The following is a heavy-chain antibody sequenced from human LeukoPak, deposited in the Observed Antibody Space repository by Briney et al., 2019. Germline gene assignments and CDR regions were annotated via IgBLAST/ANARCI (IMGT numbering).Heavy chain of an antibody. V-gene: IGHV3-30*18. D-gene: IGHD1-26*01. CDR3: AKRRELLDAFDI. CDR2: ISYDGSNK. CDR1: GFTFSSYG. J-gene: IGHJ3*02. Sequence: GGSLRLSCVASGFTFSSYGMHWVRQAPGKGLEWVAVISYDGSNKYYADSVKGLFTISRDNSKNTLYLQMNSLRAEDTAVYYCAKRRELLDAFDIWGQGTMVTVSS.